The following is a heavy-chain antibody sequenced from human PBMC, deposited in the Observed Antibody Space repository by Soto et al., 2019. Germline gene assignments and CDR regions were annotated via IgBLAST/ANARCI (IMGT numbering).Heavy chain of an antibody. D-gene: IGHD2-21*01. CDR3: ARGDGCGGNCFYGMDV. Sequence: QVQLQESGPGLVKPSETLSLTCTVSGGSIGSYYWSWLRQPPGKGLGWIGHIYYSGSTKYSPSLKSRVTISVDTSKNQFSLKLNSVTAADTAVYYCARGDGCGGNCFYGMDVWGQGTTVTVSS. J-gene: IGHJ6*02. CDR2: IYYSGST. CDR1: GGSIGSYY. V-gene: IGHV4-59*01.